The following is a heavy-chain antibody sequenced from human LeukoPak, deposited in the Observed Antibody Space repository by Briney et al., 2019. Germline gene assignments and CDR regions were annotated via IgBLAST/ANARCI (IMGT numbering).Heavy chain of an antibody. CDR3: ARGYGPPDAFDI. CDR1: GGSISSYY. Sequence: SETLSLTCTVSGGSISSYYWSWIRQPPGKGLEWIGYIYYSGSTNYNPSLKSRVTISVGTSKNQFSLKLSSVTAADTAVYYCARGYGPPDAFDIWGQGTMVTVSS. D-gene: IGHD3-10*01. V-gene: IGHV4-59*01. J-gene: IGHJ3*02. CDR2: IYYSGST.